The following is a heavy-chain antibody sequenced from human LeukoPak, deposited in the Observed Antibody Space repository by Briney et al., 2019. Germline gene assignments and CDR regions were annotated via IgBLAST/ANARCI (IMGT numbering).Heavy chain of an antibody. CDR3: AKGSRDYTNYYFYY. D-gene: IGHD2-2*02. Sequence: PEGSLRLSCASSGFSFSGYAMIWVRQAPGKGLELVSTISGSGASTFYADSVRGRFITSKDIPSNNVYLQRNSLRAEDTAVYYCAKGSRDYTNYYFYYWGQGTLVTVSS. CDR1: GFSFSGYA. V-gene: IGHV3-23*01. CDR2: ISGSGAST. J-gene: IGHJ4*02.